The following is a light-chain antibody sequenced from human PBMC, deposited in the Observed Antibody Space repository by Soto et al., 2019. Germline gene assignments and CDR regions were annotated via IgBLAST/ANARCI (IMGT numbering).Light chain of an antibody. CDR2: DSS. J-gene: IGKJ1*01. Sequence: EIVLTQSPATLSLSPGERATLSCRASQSFSNNLAWYQQKPGQAPRLLIYDSSTRAPGIPPRFSGSGSGTDFTLTIRSLEPADFALCCYQQRGDSARTFGQGTKVEIK. CDR3: QQRGDSART. CDR1: QSFSNN. V-gene: IGKV3-11*01.